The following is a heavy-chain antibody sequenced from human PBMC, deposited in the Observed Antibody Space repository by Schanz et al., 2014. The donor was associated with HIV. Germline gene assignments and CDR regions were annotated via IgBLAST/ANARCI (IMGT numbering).Heavy chain of an antibody. CDR3: ASAGFDDSSGYPDY. D-gene: IGHD3-22*01. J-gene: IGHJ4*02. CDR2: INPNSGGT. CDR1: GYTFTGDF. V-gene: IGHV1-2*02. Sequence: QVQLVQSGAEVKKPGASVKVSCKASGYTFTGDFMHWVRQAPGQGLEWMGWINPNSGGTNYAPKFQGRVTISRDTSISTAYMEVSRLRSDDTAVYYCASAGFDDSSGYPDYWGQGTLVTVSS.